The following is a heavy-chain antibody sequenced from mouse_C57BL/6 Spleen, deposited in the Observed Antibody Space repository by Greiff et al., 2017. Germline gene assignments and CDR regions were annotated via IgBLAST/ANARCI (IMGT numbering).Heavy chain of an antibody. V-gene: IGHV1-42*01. CDR2: INPSTGGT. Sequence: VQLQQSGPELVKPGASVKISCKTSGYSFTGYYMNWVKQSPEKSLEWIGEINPSTGGTTYNQKFKAKATLTVDKSSSTAYMQLKSLTSEDSAVYYCANSGSSYDYAMDYWGQGTSVTVSS. CDR3: ANSGSSYDYAMDY. J-gene: IGHJ4*01. D-gene: IGHD1-1*01. CDR1: GYSFTGYY.